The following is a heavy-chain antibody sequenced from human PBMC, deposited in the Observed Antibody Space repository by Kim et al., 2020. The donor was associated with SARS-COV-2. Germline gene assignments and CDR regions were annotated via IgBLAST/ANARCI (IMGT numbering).Heavy chain of an antibody. CDR2: IYYSGST. CDR3: ARSPTTGVTTLPEFDY. CDR1: GGSISSYY. J-gene: IGHJ4*02. D-gene: IGHD4-17*01. Sequence: SETLSLTCTVSGGSISSYYWSWIRQPPGKGLEWIGYIYYSGSTNYNPSLKSRVTISVDTSKNQFSLKLSSVTAADTAVYYCARSPTTGVTTLPEFDYWGQGTLVTVSS. V-gene: IGHV4-59*01.